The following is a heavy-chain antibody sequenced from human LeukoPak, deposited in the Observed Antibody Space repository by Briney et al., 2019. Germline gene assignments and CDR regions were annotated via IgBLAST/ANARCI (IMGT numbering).Heavy chain of an antibody. CDR2: IIPIFGIA. J-gene: IGHJ5*02. D-gene: IGHD2-2*01. CDR1: GGTFSSYA. V-gene: IGHV1-69*04. CDR3: ARGGRCTSTSSLNWFDP. Sequence: SVKVSCKASGGTFSSYAISWVRQAPGQGLEWMGRIIPIFGIANYAQKFQGRVTITADKSTSTAYMELSSLRSEDTAVYYCARGGRCTSTSSLNWFDPWGQGTLVTVSS.